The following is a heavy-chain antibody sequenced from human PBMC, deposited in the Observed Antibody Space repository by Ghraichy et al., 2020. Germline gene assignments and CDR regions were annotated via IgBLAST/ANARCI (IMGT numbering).Heavy chain of an antibody. V-gene: IGHV3-7*05. D-gene: IGHD2-15*01. CDR2: IKQDGSEK. Sequence: GESLRLSCAASGFIFSNYWMAWVRQAPGERLEWVATIKQDGSEKYYVDSVKGRFTISRDNAKNSLYLQMNSLRGEDTAVYYCVHRLRGSGGSFWGQGTLVTVSS. CDR1: GFIFSNYW. J-gene: IGHJ4*02. CDR3: VHRLRGSGGSF.